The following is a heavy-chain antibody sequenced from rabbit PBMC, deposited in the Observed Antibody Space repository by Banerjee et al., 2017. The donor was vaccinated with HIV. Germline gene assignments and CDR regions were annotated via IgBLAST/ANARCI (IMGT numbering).Heavy chain of an antibody. V-gene: IGHV1S45*01. CDR2: VSTSSGNT. CDR3: ASSPYSSNAGLFL. Sequence: QEQLEESGGGLFQPGGSLALTCTASGFSFSSSYWICWVRQAPGKGLEWIGCVSTSSGNTYYASWAKGRFTISKTSSTTVTLQLNSLTAADTATCFCASSPYSSNAGLFLWGQGTLVTVS. J-gene: IGHJ4*01. D-gene: IGHD4-2*01. CDR1: GFSFSSSYW.